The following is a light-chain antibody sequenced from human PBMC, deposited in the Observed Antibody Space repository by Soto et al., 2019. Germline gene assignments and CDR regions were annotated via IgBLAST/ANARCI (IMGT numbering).Light chain of an antibody. V-gene: IGKV3-20*01. CDR3: QQYGISPQT. CDR1: QSVSGGS. CDR2: GAS. J-gene: IGKJ1*01. Sequence: EIVLTQSPGTLSLSPGERETLSCRASQSVSGGSLAWYQQRPGQAPRLLIYGASSRATGIPDRFSGSGSVTDFTLTITRLEPEDFAVYYCQQYGISPQTFGQGTKV.